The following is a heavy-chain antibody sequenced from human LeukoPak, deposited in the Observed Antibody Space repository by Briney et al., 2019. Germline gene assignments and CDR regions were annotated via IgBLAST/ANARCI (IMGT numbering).Heavy chain of an antibody. CDR1: GFTFSSCA. CDR2: ISGSGGST. V-gene: IGHV3-23*01. J-gene: IGHJ4*02. D-gene: IGHD6-19*01. CDR3: AKSPVYSSGSYYFDY. Sequence: PGGSLRLSCAASGFTFSSCAMSWVRQAPGKGLEWVSAISGSGGSTYYADSVKGRFTISRDNSKNTLYLQMNSLRAEDTAVYYCAKSPVYSSGSYYFDYWGQGTLVTVSS.